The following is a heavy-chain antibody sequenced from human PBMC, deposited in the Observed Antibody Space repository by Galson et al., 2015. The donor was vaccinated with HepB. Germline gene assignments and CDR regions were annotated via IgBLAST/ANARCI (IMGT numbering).Heavy chain of an antibody. Sequence: SVKVSCKASGSTFTSYAMHWVRQAPGQRLEWMGWINAGNGNTKYSQKVQGRVTITRDTSASTAYMELSSLRSEDTAVYYCAGVNYGSGSYYPNYYYYYGMDVWVHGTPVPVSS. D-gene: IGHD3-10*01. CDR2: INAGNGNT. V-gene: IGHV1-3*01. CDR3: AGVNYGSGSYYPNYYYYYGMDV. J-gene: IGHJ6*02. CDR1: GSTFTSYA.